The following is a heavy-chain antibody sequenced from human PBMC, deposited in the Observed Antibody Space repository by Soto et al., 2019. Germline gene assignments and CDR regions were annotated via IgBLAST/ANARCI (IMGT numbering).Heavy chain of an antibody. Sequence: GGSLRLSCAASGFTFSTYSMHWVRQPPGKGLEWVATTSFEDNSNKQYGDAVKGRFTISRDNSKNTLYLQMNSLRVEDTAVYYCVRPTTRYFYYGMDVWGQGTTVTVSS. J-gene: IGHJ6*02. V-gene: IGHV3-30*04. CDR3: VRPTTRYFYYGMDV. CDR2: TSFEDNSNK. CDR1: GFTFSTYS.